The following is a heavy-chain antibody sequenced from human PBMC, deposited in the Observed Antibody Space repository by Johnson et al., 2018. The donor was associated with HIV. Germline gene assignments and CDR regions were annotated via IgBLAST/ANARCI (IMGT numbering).Heavy chain of an antibody. CDR1: GFTFSSYG. V-gene: IGHV3-30*18. CDR2: ISYDGSKV. Sequence: QVQLVESGGGVVQPGRSLRLSCAASGFTFSSYGMHWVRQAPGKGMDWVAFISYDGSKVYYADSVKGRFTISRDNSKNTLYLQMNSLRPADMGLYYCAKAPSLGADGLDIWGQGTMVTVSS. D-gene: IGHD3-16*01. CDR3: AKAPSLGADGLDI. J-gene: IGHJ3*02.